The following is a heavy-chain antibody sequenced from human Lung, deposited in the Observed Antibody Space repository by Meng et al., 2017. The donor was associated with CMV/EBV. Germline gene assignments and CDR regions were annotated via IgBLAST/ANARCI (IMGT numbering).Heavy chain of an antibody. CDR1: GYTFTGYN. D-gene: IGHD3-10*01. CDR2: INPNRCDT. V-gene: IGHV1-2*02. CDR3: ARLFHTSLGTNYYYGMDV. J-gene: IGHJ6*02. Sequence: SXXVSXKPSGYTFTGYNIHWVRQAPGQGLEWMGWINPNRCDTKYAQKFQGKVALTRDTSISTAYMELSSLKSDDTAVFFCARLFHTSLGTNYYYGMDVLGQGXAVTVSS.